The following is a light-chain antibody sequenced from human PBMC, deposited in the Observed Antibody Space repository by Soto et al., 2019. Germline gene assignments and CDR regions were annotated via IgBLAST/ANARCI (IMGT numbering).Light chain of an antibody. CDR3: QEYNSALWT. CDR2: AGT. Sequence: DIQMTQSPSSLSASVGDRVTITCRASQDISNSLAWYQQKPGKAPKLVIYAGTTLPSGVPSRFSGSGSGTDFTLTISSLQPEDVATFYCQEYNSALWTFGQGTKVEIK. J-gene: IGKJ1*01. V-gene: IGKV1-27*01. CDR1: QDISNS.